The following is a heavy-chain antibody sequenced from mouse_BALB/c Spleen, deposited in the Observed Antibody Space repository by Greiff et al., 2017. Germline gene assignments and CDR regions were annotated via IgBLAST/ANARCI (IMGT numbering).Heavy chain of an antibody. D-gene: IGHD2-4*01. J-gene: IGHJ2*01. Sequence: VQLQQSGTVLARPGASVKMSCKASGYTFTSYWMHWVKQRPGHGLEWIGAIYPGNSDTSYNQKFKGKAKLTAVTSTSTAYMELSSLTNEDSAVYYCTRNGGLRPYYFDYWGQGTTLTVSS. CDR3: TRNGGLRPYYFDY. V-gene: IGHV1-5*01. CDR1: GYTFTSYW. CDR2: IYPGNSDT.